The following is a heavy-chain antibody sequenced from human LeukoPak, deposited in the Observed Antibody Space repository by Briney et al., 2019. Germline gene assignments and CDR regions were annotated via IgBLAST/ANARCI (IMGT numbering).Heavy chain of an antibody. CDR3: ARRGVDWSAHRGDAFDI. CDR2: IYYSGTT. V-gene: IGHV4-39*07. CDR1: GGSIGSSSYY. J-gene: IGHJ3*02. D-gene: IGHD3-9*01. Sequence: SETLSLTCTVSGGSIGSSSYYWGWTRQPPGKGLEWIGSIYYSGTTYYNPSLKSRVTISVDKSKNQFSLKLSSVTAADTAVYYCARRGVDWSAHRGDAFDIWGQGTMVTVSS.